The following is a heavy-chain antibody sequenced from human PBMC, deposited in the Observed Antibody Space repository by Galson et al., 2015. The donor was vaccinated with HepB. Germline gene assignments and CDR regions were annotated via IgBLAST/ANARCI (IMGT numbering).Heavy chain of an antibody. CDR3: ARQSRTYYGSGSPLEGSYYYYYMDV. CDR1: GYSFTSYW. Sequence: QSGAEVKKPGESLKISCKGSGYSFTSYWIGWVRQMPGKGLEWMGIIYPGDSDTRYSPSFQGQVTISADKSISTAYLQWSSLKASDTAMYYCARQSRTYYGSGSPLEGSYYYYYMDVWGKGTTVTVSS. D-gene: IGHD3-10*01. J-gene: IGHJ6*03. V-gene: IGHV5-51*01. CDR2: IYPGDSDT.